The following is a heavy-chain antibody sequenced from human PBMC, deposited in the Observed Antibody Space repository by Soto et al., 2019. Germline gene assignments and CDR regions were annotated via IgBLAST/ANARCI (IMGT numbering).Heavy chain of an antibody. CDR3: ARALGDPLYYLDY. CDR1: GGSISSSSYY. V-gene: IGHV4-39*01. J-gene: IGHJ4*02. D-gene: IGHD2-21*02. CDR2: IYYSGST. Sequence: PSETLSLTCTVSGGSISSSSYYWGWIRQPPGKGLEWIGSIYYSGSTYYNPSLKSRVTISVDTSKNQFSLKLSSVTAADTAVYYCARALGDPLYYLDYWGQGTLVTVSS.